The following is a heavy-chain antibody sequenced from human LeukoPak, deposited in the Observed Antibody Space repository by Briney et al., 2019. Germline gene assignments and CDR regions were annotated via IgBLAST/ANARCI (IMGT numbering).Heavy chain of an antibody. D-gene: IGHD5-24*01. CDR2: IYYNGST. V-gene: IGHV4-59*08. J-gene: IGHJ4*02. Sequence: PSETLSLTCTVSGGSISSYYWSWIRQPPGKGLEWIGYIYYNGSTNYNPSLKSRVTISVDTSKQFSLKLSSVTAADTAVYFCARLGYNPYFDYWGQGTLVTVSS. CDR3: ARLGYNPYFDY. CDR1: GGSISSYY.